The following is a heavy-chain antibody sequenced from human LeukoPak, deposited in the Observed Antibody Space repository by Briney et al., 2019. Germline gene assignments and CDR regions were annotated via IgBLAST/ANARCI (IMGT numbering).Heavy chain of an antibody. V-gene: IGHV4-4*07. CDR3: AREVGATARSFDY. J-gene: IGHJ4*02. D-gene: IGHD1-26*01. CDR2: LSTSGNT. CDR1: GGSISSFY. Sequence: SETLSLTCTVSGGSISSFYWSWIRQPAGKGLEWIGRLSTSGNTNYNPSLKSRVTMSVDTSKNQFSLNLTSVTAADTAVYYCAREVGATARSFDYWGLGTLVTVSS.